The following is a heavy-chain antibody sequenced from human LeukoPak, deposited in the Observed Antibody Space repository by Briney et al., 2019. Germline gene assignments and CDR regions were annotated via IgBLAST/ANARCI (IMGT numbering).Heavy chain of an antibody. CDR3: ARATGGGVVVPAAVFDY. CDR1: GGSISSGGYY. CDR2: IYYSEST. Sequence: MTSETLSLTCTVSGGSISSGGYYWSWIRQHPGKGLEWIGHIYYSESTYYNPSLKSRVTISVDTSKNQFSLKLSSVTAADTAVYYCARATGGGVVVPAAVFDYWGQGTLVTVSS. J-gene: IGHJ4*02. D-gene: IGHD2-2*01. V-gene: IGHV4-31*03.